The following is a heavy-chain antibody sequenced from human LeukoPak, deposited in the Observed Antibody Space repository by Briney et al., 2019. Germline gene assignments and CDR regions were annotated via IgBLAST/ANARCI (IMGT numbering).Heavy chain of an antibody. CDR2: IDPNTGDS. Sequence: GASVKVSCKASEYTFTGYYIHWVRQAPGQGLEWMGWIDPNTGDSNYVQKFQGRVTMTRDTSISTAYMELRRLTYDDTAVYYCARGPHEYCSGGSCYSGRNWLDPWGQGTRVTASS. CDR3: ARGPHEYCSGGSCYSGRNWLDP. J-gene: IGHJ5*02. V-gene: IGHV1-2*02. CDR1: EYTFTGYY. D-gene: IGHD2-15*01.